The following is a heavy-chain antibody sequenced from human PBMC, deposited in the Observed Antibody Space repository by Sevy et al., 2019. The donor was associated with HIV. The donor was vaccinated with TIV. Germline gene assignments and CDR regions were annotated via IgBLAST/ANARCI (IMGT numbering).Heavy chain of an antibody. Sequence: SETLSLTCTVSGGSISAYHWCWIRQPPGKGLEYIGYIHYTGTTNYNPSLKSRVTISVDTSKNQFSLKLSSVTAADTALYYCARAPSVRSGDDSLNWFDPWGQGTLVTVSS. CDR1: GGSISAYH. CDR3: ARAPSVRSGDDSLNWFDP. J-gene: IGHJ5*02. D-gene: IGHD5-12*01. V-gene: IGHV4-59*01. CDR2: IHYTGTT.